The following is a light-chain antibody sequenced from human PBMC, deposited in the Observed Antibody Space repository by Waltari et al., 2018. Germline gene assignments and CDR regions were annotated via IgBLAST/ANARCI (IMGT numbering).Light chain of an antibody. Sequence: EIVLTQSPATLSLSPGDRATLSCRASQSVNNKLAWYQQKPGQAPRLLIYEASTRATGCPARFSGSGSGTDLTLSISSLEPEDFAVYYCQHRSSWPLTFGGGTKLEIK. CDR1: QSVNNK. J-gene: IGKJ4*01. CDR2: EAS. CDR3: QHRSSWPLT. V-gene: IGKV3-11*01.